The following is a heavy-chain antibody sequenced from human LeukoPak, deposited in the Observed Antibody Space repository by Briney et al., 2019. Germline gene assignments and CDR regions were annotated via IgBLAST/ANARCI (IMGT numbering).Heavy chain of an antibody. D-gene: IGHD3-10*01. CDR2: IYHSGRT. J-gene: IGHJ4*02. Sequence: PSETLSLTCIVSDYSMSSGYYWGWIRQPPGKGLEWVGTIYHSGRTYYNPALKSRVTISVDTSKNQFSLRLRSVTAADTAVYYCASAIGGSGSSSRDYWGQGTLVTVSS. CDR1: DYSMSSGYY. V-gene: IGHV4-38-2*02. CDR3: ASAIGGSGSSSRDY.